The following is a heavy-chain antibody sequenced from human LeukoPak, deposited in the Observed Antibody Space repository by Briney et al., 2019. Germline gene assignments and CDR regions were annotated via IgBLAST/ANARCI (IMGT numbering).Heavy chain of an antibody. CDR2: IYPGDSDT. V-gene: IGHV5-51*01. D-gene: IGHD2-15*01. CDR3: ARRGYCSGGSCYSFDY. CDR1: GYSFTSYW. Sequence: GESLKISCKGSGYSFTSYWIGWVRQMPGKGLEWMGIIYPGDSDTRYSPSFQGQVTISADRSISTAYLQWSSLKASDTAMYYCARRGYCSGGSCYSFDYWGQGTLVTVSS. J-gene: IGHJ4*02.